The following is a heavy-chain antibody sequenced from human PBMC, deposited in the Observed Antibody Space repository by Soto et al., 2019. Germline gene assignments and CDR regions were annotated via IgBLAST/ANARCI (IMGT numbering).Heavy chain of an antibody. J-gene: IGHJ4*02. CDR3: AKAGDWNYVFDF. Sequence: SVGSLRLSCAASGFSFTHYRIHWVRQVPGKGLEWVCRVNADGSSTNYAGFAKGRFTISRDNSKNTAYLEMNNLRVDDTALYYCAKAGDWNYVFDFWGQGTSVTVSS. D-gene: IGHD1-7*01. CDR2: VNADGSST. CDR1: GFSFTHYR. V-gene: IGHV3-74*01.